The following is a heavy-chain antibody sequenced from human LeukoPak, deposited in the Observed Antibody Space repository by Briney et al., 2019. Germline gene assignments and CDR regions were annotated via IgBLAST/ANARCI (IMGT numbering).Heavy chain of an antibody. V-gene: IGHV3-48*03. CDR1: GFTFSSYE. Sequence: PGGSLRLSCAASGFTFSSYEMNWVRQAPGKGLEWVSYISSSGSTIYYADSVKGRFTISRDNAKNSLYLQMNSLRAEDTAVYYCARDGGTAVTTDDYFDYWGQGTLVTVSS. J-gene: IGHJ4*02. CDR2: ISSSGSTI. CDR3: ARDGGTAVTTDDYFDY. D-gene: IGHD4-17*01.